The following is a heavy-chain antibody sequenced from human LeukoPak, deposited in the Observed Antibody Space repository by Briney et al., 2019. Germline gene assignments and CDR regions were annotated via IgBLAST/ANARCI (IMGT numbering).Heavy chain of an antibody. D-gene: IGHD1-26*01. CDR1: GFTFSSYG. Sequence: GGSLSLSCAASGFTFSSYGMHWVRQAPGKGLEWVAVIWYDGSNKYYADSVKGRFTISRDNSKNTLYLQMNSLRAEDTAVYYCARDSSMGVTWGAVDIWGQGTMVTVSS. V-gene: IGHV3-33*01. CDR3: ARDSSMGVTWGAVDI. CDR2: IWYDGSNK. J-gene: IGHJ3*02.